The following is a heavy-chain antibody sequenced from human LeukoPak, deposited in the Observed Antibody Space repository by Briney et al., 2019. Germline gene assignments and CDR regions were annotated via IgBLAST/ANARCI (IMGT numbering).Heavy chain of an antibody. CDR2: IGTAGDT. CDR1: GFTFSSYD. Sequence: PGGSLRLSCAASGFTFSSYDMHWVRQATGKGLEWVSAIGTAGDTYYPGSVKGRFTISRENAKNSLYLQMNSLRAGDTAVYYCARGTVTTSAENWFDPWGQGTLVTVSS. D-gene: IGHD4-17*01. V-gene: IGHV3-13*01. J-gene: IGHJ5*02. CDR3: ARGTVTTSAENWFDP.